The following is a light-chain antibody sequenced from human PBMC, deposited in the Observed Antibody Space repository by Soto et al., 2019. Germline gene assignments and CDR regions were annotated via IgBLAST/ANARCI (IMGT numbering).Light chain of an antibody. Sequence: EIVMTQSPATLSVSPGQRASLSCRASQSISTNLAWYQQRPGRSPRLLIFGASTRATGVPARFSGSGSGTDFTLTISSLQSEDFAVYYRQQYNKWPLFTFGPGTRVDIK. V-gene: IGKV3-15*01. CDR1: QSISTN. CDR3: QQYNKWPLFT. J-gene: IGKJ3*01. CDR2: GAS.